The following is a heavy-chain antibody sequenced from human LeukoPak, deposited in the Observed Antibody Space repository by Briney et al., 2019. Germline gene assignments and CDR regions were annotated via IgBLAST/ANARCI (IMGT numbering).Heavy chain of an antibody. CDR2: IILIFGTA. V-gene: IGHV1-69*05. CDR3: ARDPNFDY. CDR1: GGTFSTNT. J-gene: IGHJ4*02. Sequence: SVKVSCKASGGTFSTNTNSCVRHAPGQGLEWIGGIILIFGTANYAQKLQGRVTIPTDESTSTAYMELSSLRSEDTAVYYCARDPNFDYWGQGTLVTVSS.